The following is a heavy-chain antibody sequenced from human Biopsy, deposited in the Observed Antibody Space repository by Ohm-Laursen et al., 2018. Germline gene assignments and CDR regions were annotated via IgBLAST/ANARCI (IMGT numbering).Heavy chain of an antibody. CDR2: IYYTGNT. J-gene: IGHJ4*02. V-gene: IGHV4-59*01. CDR1: GDSISTYY. Sequence: GTLSLTCTVSGDSISTYYWSWIRQPPGKGLQWIGYIYYTGNTDYNPSLQSRVTISVDTSKNHFSLRLRSLTAADTAVYYCARGSNDFGGLYFPRWGQGTLLTVSS. D-gene: IGHD4-23*01. CDR3: ARGSNDFGGLYFPR.